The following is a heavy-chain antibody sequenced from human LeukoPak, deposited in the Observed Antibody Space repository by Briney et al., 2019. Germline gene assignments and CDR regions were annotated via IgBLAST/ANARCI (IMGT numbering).Heavy chain of an antibody. J-gene: IGHJ6*02. CDR1: GFTFSSYA. CDR3: AKSDDVQQQLGLDYYYGMDV. CDR2: ISGRGGST. V-gene: IGHV3-23*01. D-gene: IGHD6-13*01. Sequence: GSLRLSCAASGFTFSSYAMSWVRQAPGKGLEWVSAISGRGGSTYYADSVKGRFTISRDNSKNTLYLQMNSLRAEDTAVYYCAKSDDVQQQLGLDYYYGMDVWGQGTTVTVSS.